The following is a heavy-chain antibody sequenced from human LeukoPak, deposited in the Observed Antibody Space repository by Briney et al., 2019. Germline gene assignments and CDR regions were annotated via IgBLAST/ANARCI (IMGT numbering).Heavy chain of an antibody. J-gene: IGHJ4*02. CDR3: AKDADYGDPYYFDY. D-gene: IGHD4-17*01. CDR2: IRYDGSNK. Sequence: GGSLRLSCRVSGFTFSSYGMHWVRQAPGKGLEWVAFIRYDGSNKYYADSVKGRFTISRDNSKNTLYLQMNSLRAEDTAVYYCAKDADYGDPYYFDYWGQGTLVTVSS. CDR1: GFTFSSYG. V-gene: IGHV3-30*02.